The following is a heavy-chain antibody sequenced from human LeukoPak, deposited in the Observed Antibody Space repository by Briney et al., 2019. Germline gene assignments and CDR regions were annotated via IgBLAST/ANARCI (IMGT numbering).Heavy chain of an antibody. Sequence: GSLRLSCAASGFTFSSYGMHWVRQAPGKGLEWVAFIRYDGSNKYYADSVKGRFTISRDNSKNTLYLQMNSLRAEDTAVYYCAKEAIVVVIKHKDNYYYYYMDVWGKGTTVTISS. D-gene: IGHD3-22*01. J-gene: IGHJ6*03. CDR2: IRYDGSNK. CDR1: GFTFSSYG. V-gene: IGHV3-30*02. CDR3: AKEAIVVVIKHKDNYYYYYMDV.